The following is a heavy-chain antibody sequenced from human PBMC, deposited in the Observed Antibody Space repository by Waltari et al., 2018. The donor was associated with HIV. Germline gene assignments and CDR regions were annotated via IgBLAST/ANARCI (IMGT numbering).Heavy chain of an antibody. D-gene: IGHD2-15*01. CDR1: GFPPTTAW. J-gene: IGHJ4*02. Sequence: EGQLVESGGGLVKPGEFLRLSCVASGFPPTTAWMSWVRQAPGKGLEWVGRIKSEDDGGTTDYAAPVKGRFTISRDDSKNALYLQMNSLKTEDTALYYCTSTGGGITDYWGQGTLVTVSS. CDR2: IKSEDDGGTT. CDR3: TSTGGGITDY. V-gene: IGHV3-15*01.